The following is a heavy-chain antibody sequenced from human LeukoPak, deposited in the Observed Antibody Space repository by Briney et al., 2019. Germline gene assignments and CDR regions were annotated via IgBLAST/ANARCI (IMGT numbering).Heavy chain of an antibody. V-gene: IGHV3-23*01. CDR3: AKDAIRGNGIYDAFDI. Sequence: GGSLRLSCAASGFTFDTYAMSWVRQAPGKGVEWASTIGNTETYYADSVKGRFTISRDNRQNTVYLQMTSLRAEDTAVYFCAKDAIRGNGIYDAFDIWGQGTRVTVSS. CDR2: IGNTET. J-gene: IGHJ3*02. D-gene: IGHD3-10*01. CDR1: GFTFDTYA.